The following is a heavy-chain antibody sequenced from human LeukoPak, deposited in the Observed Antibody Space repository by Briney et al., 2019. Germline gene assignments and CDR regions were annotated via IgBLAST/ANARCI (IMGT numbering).Heavy chain of an antibody. Sequence: GGSLRLSCAASGFTFSSYSMNWVRQAPGKGLEWVSYISSSNSTIYYADSVKGRFTISRDNAKNSLYLQMNSLRDEDTAVYYCARDIPDNYDFWSGCGAFDIWGQGTMVTVSS. D-gene: IGHD3-3*01. CDR1: GFTFSSYS. V-gene: IGHV3-48*02. J-gene: IGHJ3*02. CDR3: ARDIPDNYDFWSGCGAFDI. CDR2: ISSSNSTI.